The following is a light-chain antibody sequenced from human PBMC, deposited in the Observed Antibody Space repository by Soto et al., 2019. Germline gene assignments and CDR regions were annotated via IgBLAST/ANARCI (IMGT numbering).Light chain of an antibody. J-gene: IGKJ4*01. CDR1: QRVSSS. Sequence: DIVLTQSPATLSLSPGERATLSCRASQRVSSSLAWYQQKPGQTPRLLIYDASNRATGIPARFNGSGSGTDFTLTVSSLEPEDFAVYYCQQRSNWPLTFSGGTKVEIK. CDR2: DAS. CDR3: QQRSNWPLT. V-gene: IGKV3-11*01.